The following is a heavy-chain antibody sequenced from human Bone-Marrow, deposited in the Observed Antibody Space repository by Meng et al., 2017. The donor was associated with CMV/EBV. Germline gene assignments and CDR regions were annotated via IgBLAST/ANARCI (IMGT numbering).Heavy chain of an antibody. CDR2: ISSSSSYI. Sequence: GGSLRLSCAASGFTFSSYSMNWVRQAPGKGLEWVSSISSSSSYIYYADSVKGRFTISRDNAKNSLYLQMNSLRAEDTAVYYCAREGESIVPAAMGWSFYYGMDVWGQGTTVTVSS. D-gene: IGHD2-2*01. CDR1: GFTFSSYS. J-gene: IGHJ6*02. V-gene: IGHV3-21*01. CDR3: AREGESIVPAAMGWSFYYGMDV.